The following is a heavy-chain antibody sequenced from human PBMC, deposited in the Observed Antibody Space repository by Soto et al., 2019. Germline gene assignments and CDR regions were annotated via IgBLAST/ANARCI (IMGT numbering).Heavy chain of an antibody. Sequence: EVQLLESGGGLVQPGGSLRLSCAASGFTFSSYAMSWVRQAPGKGLEWVSAISGSGGSTYYADSVKGRFTISRDNSKNTLYLQMNGLRAEDTAVYYCAKDYRWGARDIVATTFDYWGQGTLVTVSS. J-gene: IGHJ4*02. CDR1: GFTFSSYA. D-gene: IGHD5-12*01. CDR3: AKDYRWGARDIVATTFDY. CDR2: ISGSGGST. V-gene: IGHV3-23*01.